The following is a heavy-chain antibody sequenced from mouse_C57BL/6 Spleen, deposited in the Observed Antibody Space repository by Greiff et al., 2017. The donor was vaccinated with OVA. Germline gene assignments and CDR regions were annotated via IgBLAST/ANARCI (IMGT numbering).Heavy chain of an antibody. Sequence: EVKLMESGPELVKPGASVKIPCKASGYTFTDYNMDWVKQSHGKSLEWIGDINPNNGGTIYNQKFKGKATLTVDKSSSTAYMELRSLTSEDTAVYYCARFNWDYWGQGTTLTVSS. V-gene: IGHV1-18*01. CDR2: INPNNGGT. CDR3: ARFNWDY. CDR1: GYTFTDYN. J-gene: IGHJ2*01. D-gene: IGHD4-1*01.